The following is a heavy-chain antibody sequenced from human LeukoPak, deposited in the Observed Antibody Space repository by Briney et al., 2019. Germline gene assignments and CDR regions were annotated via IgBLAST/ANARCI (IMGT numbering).Heavy chain of an antibody. CDR1: GFTFDDYA. V-gene: IGHV3-43*02. CDR3: AKGLYSGYVEVFDY. Sequence: GESLRLSCAASGFTFDDYAMHWVRQAPGKGLEWVSLISGDGGSTYYADSVKGRFTISRDNSKNSLYLQMNSLRTEDTALYYCAKGLYSGYVEVFDYWGQGTLVTVSS. CDR2: ISGDGGST. D-gene: IGHD5-12*01. J-gene: IGHJ4*02.